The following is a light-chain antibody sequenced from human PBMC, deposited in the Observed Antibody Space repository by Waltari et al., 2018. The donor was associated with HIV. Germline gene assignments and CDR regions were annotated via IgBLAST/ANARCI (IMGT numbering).Light chain of an antibody. CDR1: TSNIGRNT. CDR3: ASWDDSLNGPV. V-gene: IGLV1-44*01. Sequence: QSVLTQPPSASGTPEQRVTISCSGTTSNIGRNTVSWFHQFPGTAPKVLFYGKKQRPSGVPDRFSGPKSGTSASLAISGLQSEDEADYYCASWDDSLNGPVFGGGTKLTVV. CDR2: GKK. J-gene: IGLJ2*01.